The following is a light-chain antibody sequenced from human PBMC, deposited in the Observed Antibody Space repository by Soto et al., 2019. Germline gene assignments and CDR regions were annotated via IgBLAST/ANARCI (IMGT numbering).Light chain of an antibody. CDR3: QQYNSYSPLT. V-gene: IGKV1-5*03. CDR2: KAS. J-gene: IGKJ4*01. CDR1: QSISSW. Sequence: IKLTQSPSTLSASVGDRATITCRASQSISSWLAWYQQKPGKAPKLLIYKASSLESGVPSRVSGSGSGTEFTLTISSLQPDDFATYYCQQYNSYSPLTFGGGAKV.